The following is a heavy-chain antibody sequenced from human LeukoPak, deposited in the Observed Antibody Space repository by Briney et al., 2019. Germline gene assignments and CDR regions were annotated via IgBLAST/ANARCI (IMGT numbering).Heavy chain of an antibody. J-gene: IGHJ4*02. V-gene: IGHV4-59*01. D-gene: IGHD1-1*01. CDR2: IYFSGST. CDR1: GGSISSYY. CDR3: ARGGNWNHFDY. Sequence: SETLSLTCTVSGGSISSYYWSWIRQPPGKGLEWIGYIYFSGSTNYNPSLKSRVTISVDTSKNQFSLKLSSVTAADTAVYYCARGGNWNHFDYWGQGTLVTVSS.